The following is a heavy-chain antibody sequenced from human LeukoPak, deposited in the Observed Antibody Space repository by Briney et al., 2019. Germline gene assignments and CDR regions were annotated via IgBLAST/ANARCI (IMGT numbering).Heavy chain of an antibody. CDR2: ITGSGAYT. Sequence: GGSLRLSCAASGFTFGISAMSWVRQAPGKGLEWVSAITGSGAYTYYADSVKGRFTISRDNSKNTLYLQMNSLRAEDTAVYYCAREAPRTVTPDYWGQGTLVTVSS. J-gene: IGHJ4*02. D-gene: IGHD4-17*01. CDR3: AREAPRTVTPDY. CDR1: GFTFGISA. V-gene: IGHV3-23*01.